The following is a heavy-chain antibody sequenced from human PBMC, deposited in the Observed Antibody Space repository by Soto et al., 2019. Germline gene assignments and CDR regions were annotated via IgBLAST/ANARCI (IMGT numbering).Heavy chain of an antibody. CDR1: GGTIIGSYW. CDR3: ASARHPRLPEWPSQPGKCFLN. CDR2: IYHSGST. J-gene: IGHJ4*02. D-gene: IGHD3-3*01. Sequence: SETLSLTCAVSGGTIIGSYWWTWVRQSPGKGLEWIGEIYHSGSTNYNPSLKSRVGISLDKTKNQFSLRLRSVTAADTAVYYCASARHPRLPEWPSQPGKCFLNGGPGTLLTVSS. V-gene: IGHV4-4*02.